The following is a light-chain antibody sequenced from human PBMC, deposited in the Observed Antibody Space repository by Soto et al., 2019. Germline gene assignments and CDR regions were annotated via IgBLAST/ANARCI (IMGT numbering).Light chain of an antibody. J-gene: IGLJ1*01. V-gene: IGLV2-14*01. CDR2: EVS. CDR3: NSYTGTNTLYV. CDR1: SSDVGGYKY. Sequence: QSVLTQPASVSGSLGQSITISCTGTSSDVGGYKYVSWYQQHPGKAPKLMIYEVSNRPSGVSIRFSGSKSGNTASLTISGLQPEDEADYYCNSYTGTNTLYVFGTGTKVTVL.